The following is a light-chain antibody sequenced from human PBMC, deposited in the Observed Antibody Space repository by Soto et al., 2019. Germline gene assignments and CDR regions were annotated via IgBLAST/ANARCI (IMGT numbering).Light chain of an antibody. CDR3: QQYNNWPRT. CDR2: GVS. J-gene: IGKJ5*01. V-gene: IGKV3-20*01. Sequence: EIVLTQSPGTLSLSPGERATLTCRASQSVSSSYLGWYQQKPGQAPMLLIYGVSNRAPGIPDRFSGSGSGTDFTLTISRLEPEDFAVYYCQQYNNWPRTFGQGTLLEI. CDR1: QSVSSSY.